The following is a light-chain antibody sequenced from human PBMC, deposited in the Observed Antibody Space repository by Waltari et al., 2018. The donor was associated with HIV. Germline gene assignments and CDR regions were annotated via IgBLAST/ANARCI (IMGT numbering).Light chain of an antibody. J-gene: IGLJ1*01. CDR3: SSYTSSSTLSYV. CDR1: SSHVGGYHY. V-gene: IGLV2-14*01. CDR2: EVS. Sequence: QSALTQPASVSGSPGQSITISCTGTSSHVGGYHYVSWYQQHPGKAPKLMIYEVSNRPSGVSNRFSGSKSGNTASLTISGLQAEDEADYYCSSYTSSSTLSYVFGTGTKVTVL.